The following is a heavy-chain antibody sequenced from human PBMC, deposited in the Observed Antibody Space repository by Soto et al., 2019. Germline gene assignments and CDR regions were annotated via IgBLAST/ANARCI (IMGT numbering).Heavy chain of an antibody. CDR1: GGSFSGYY. J-gene: IGHJ4*02. V-gene: IGHV4-34*01. D-gene: IGHD1-26*01. Sequence: SETLSLTCAVYGGSFSGYYWSWIRQPPGKGLEWIGEINHSGSTNYNPSLKSRVTISVDTSKNQFSLKLSSVTAADTAVYYCARGLRSYGRYFDYWGQGTLVTASS. CDR3: ARGLRSYGRYFDY. CDR2: INHSGST.